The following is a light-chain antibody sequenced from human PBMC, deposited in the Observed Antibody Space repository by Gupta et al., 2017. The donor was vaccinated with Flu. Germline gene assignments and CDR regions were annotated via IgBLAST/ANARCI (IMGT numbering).Light chain of an antibody. V-gene: IGLV3-21*02. J-gene: IGLJ3*02. CDR1: NVGTKS. CDR3: QVWQISSDDFRA. CDR2: DDS. Sequence: SSVLTQPPSVSVAPGQTARITCGGDNVGTKSVHWYQQKPGQAPVVVVYDDSNRPSGSPERFSGSNSGNTATLTISKVEAGEEADYYCQVWQISSDDFRAFGGGTRLTVL.